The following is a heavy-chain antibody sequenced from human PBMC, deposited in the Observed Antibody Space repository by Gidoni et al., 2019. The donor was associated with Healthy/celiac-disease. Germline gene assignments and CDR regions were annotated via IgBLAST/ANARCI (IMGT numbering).Heavy chain of an antibody. D-gene: IGHD5-12*01. J-gene: IGHJ4*02. Sequence: EVQLVESGGGLVKPGGSLRLSCAASGFTFSSYSMNWVRQAPGKGLEWVSSISSSSSYIYYADSVKGRFTISRDNAKNSLYLQMNSLRAEDTAVYYCARDNRAKSGYDSSLFDYWGQGTLVTVSS. CDR3: ARDNRAKSGYDSSLFDY. CDR2: ISSSSSYI. V-gene: IGHV3-21*01. CDR1: GFTFSSYS.